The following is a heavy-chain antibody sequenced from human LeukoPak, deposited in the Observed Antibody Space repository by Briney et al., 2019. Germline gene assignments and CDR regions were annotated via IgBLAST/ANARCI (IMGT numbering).Heavy chain of an antibody. D-gene: IGHD4-11*01. J-gene: IGHJ4*02. CDR2: IWYDGSNK. CDR1: GFTFSSYG. Sequence: GGSLRLSCAASGFTFSSYGMHWVRQAPGKGLEWVAVIWYDGSNKYYADSVKGRFTISRDNSKNTLYLQMNSLRAEDTAVYYCAKVSSSNYDYYFDYWGQGTLVTVSS. CDR3: AKVSSSNYDYYFDY. V-gene: IGHV3-30*02.